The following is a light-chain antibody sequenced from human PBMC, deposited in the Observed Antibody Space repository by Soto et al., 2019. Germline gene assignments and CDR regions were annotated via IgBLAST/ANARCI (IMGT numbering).Light chain of an antibody. CDR3: QQYNNWWT. CDR2: GAS. V-gene: IGKV3-15*01. Sequence: EVVMTQSPATLSVSPGERATLSCRASQSVSSNLAWYQQKPGQAPRLLIYGASTRAAGIPARFSGSGSGTDFTLTISSLQSEDFGVYYCQQYNNWWTFGQGTKVDIK. CDR1: QSVSSN. J-gene: IGKJ1*01.